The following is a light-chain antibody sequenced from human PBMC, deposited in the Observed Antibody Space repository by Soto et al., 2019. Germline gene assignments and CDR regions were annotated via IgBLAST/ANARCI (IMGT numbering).Light chain of an antibody. V-gene: IGKV1-9*01. CDR1: QGITNS. J-gene: IGKJ4*01. CDR3: QQLTSNPLT. Sequence: DIQLTQSPSFLSASVGDRVTITCRAIQGITNSLAWYQQKPRKAPNLLIYAASTLQGGVPSRFSGSGSGTDFTLTISSLQPEDFATYYCQQLTSNPLTFGGGTKVEIK. CDR2: AAS.